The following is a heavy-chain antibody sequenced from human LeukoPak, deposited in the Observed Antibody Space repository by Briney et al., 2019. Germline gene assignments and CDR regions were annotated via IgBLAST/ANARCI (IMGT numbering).Heavy chain of an antibody. CDR2: ISAYKGNT. CDR1: GYTFTSYG. J-gene: IGHJ4*02. Sequence: ASVKVSCMASGYTFTSYGISWVRQAPGQGLEWMGWISAYKGNTNYAQKLQGRVTMTTDTSTSTAYMELRSLRSDDTAVYYCARDVSGVVVPAVTDYWGQGPLVTVSS. D-gene: IGHD2-2*01. V-gene: IGHV1-18*04. CDR3: ARDVSGVVVPAVTDY.